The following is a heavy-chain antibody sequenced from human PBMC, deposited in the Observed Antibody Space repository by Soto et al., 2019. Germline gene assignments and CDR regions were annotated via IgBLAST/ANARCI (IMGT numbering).Heavy chain of an antibody. V-gene: IGHV4-39*02. CDR2: IHSSGST. Sequence: QLQLQESGPGLVKPSETLSLTCTVSGGSIISSTFYWGWIRQPPGNGLEWIGNIHSSGSTYYNPSLNGRVTISLDTSRNHFSLRLSSVTAADTAVYYCARYPSLGPNDQWGQGILVTVSS. J-gene: IGHJ4*02. CDR3: ARYPSLGPNDQ. CDR1: GGSIISSTFY. D-gene: IGHD3-16*01.